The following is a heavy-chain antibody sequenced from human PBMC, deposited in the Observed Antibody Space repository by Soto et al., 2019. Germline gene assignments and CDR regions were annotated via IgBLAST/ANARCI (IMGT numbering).Heavy chain of an antibody. D-gene: IGHD3-9*01. Sequence: GGSLRLSCAASGFTFSSYAMHWVRQAPGKGLEWVAVISYDGSNKYYADSVKGRFTISRDNSKNTLYLQMNSLRAEDTAVYYCARDFRLRYFDPDLLYWGQGTLVTVSS. V-gene: IGHV3-30-3*01. CDR3: ARDFRLRYFDPDLLY. CDR1: GFTFSSYA. J-gene: IGHJ4*02. CDR2: ISYDGSNK.